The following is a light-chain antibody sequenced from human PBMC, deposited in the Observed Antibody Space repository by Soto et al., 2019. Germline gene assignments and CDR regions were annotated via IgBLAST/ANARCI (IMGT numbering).Light chain of an antibody. CDR3: QHYNSYSEA. J-gene: IGKJ1*01. CDR2: GAS. V-gene: IGKV3D-15*01. CDR1: LTISNN. Sequence: EIVLTQSPGPLSLSPGEGAPLSCRASLTISNNFIAWYQQRAGQAPRLVIYGASTRATGIPGRFSGSGSGTEFTLTISSLQPDDFATYYCQHYNSYSEAFGQGTKVDI.